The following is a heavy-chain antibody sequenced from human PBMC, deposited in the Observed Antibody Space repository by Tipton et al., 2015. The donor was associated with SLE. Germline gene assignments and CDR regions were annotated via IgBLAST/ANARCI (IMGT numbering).Heavy chain of an antibody. D-gene: IGHD3-10*01. V-gene: IGHV3-23*03. CDR2: IIYSGGDT. Sequence: SLRLSCAASGFSFSRFAMSWARQVPGKGLKWVSIIYSGGDTYYADSVKGRITISRDNSKNPLYLQMNSLRAEDTGVYNWAKDSPGEGFWGQATLAPVSS. CDR1: GFSFSRFA. J-gene: IGHJ1*01. CDR3: AKDSPGEGF.